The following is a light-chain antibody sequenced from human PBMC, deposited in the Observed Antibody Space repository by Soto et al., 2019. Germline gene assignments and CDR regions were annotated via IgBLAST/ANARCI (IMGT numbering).Light chain of an antibody. V-gene: IGLV2-14*01. Sequence: QSALTQPASVSGSPGQSITISCTGTSSDVGGYNYVSWYQQHPGKAPKLMIYDVSNRPSWVSNRFSGSKSGNTASLTISGLQAEDEADYYCSSYTSSSTLGHVFGTGTKVTVL. CDR3: SSYTSSSTLGHV. J-gene: IGLJ1*01. CDR1: SSDVGGYNY. CDR2: DVS.